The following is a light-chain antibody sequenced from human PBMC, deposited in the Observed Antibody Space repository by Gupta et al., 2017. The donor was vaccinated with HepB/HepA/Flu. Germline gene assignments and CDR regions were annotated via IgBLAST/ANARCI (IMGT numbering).Light chain of an antibody. Sequence: EIVMTQSPATLSVSPGERATLACRASQSVSSNLAWYQQKPGQSPRLLIYGASTRATGFPARFSGSGSGTEFTLTISSLQSEDFAVYYCQQENNCPRTFGQGTKVEIK. V-gene: IGKV3-15*01. J-gene: IGKJ1*01. CDR3: QQENNCPRT. CDR1: QSVSSN. CDR2: GAS.